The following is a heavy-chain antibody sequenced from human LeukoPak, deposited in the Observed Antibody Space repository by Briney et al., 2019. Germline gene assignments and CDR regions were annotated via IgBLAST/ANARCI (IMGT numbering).Heavy chain of an antibody. CDR3: AKGPRITLVRGGQWYYYMDV. D-gene: IGHD3-10*01. CDR1: GYTFTGYY. J-gene: IGHJ6*03. CDR2: INPNSGGT. V-gene: IGHV1-2*02. Sequence: ASVKVSCKASGYTFTGYYMHWVRQAPGQGLEWMGWINPNSGGTNYAQNLQGRVTVTRDTSTSTVYMELSSLRAEDTAVYYCAKGPRITLVRGGQWYYYMDVWGKGTTVTISS.